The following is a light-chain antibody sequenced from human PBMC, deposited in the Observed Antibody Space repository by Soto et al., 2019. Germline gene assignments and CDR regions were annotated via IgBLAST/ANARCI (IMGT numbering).Light chain of an antibody. CDR2: GAS. CDR1: QRVSSSY. Sequence: EIALTQSPGTLSLSPGERAPLSCRASQRVSSSYLAWYQQKPGQAPRLLIYGASSRATGIPDRFSGSGSGTDFTLTISRLEPEDFAVYYCQQYGSSPGTFGQGTK. J-gene: IGKJ1*01. CDR3: QQYGSSPGT. V-gene: IGKV3-20*01.